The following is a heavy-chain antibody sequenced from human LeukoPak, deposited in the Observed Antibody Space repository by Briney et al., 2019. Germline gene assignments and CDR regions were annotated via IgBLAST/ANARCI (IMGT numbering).Heavy chain of an antibody. J-gene: IGHJ3*02. CDR1: GFIFSSHG. CDR3: ARGLPNLVLRYFDWLYTRRGMGAFDI. V-gene: IGHV3-23*01. Sequence: QPGGSLRLSCAASGFIFSSHGMNWVRQAPGKGLEWVSGISPSGDITYYADSVKGRFTISRDNSKNRVYLQMDSLRFEDAAVYYCARGLPNLVLRYFDWLYTRRGMGAFDIWGQGTMVTVSS. CDR2: ISPSGDIT. D-gene: IGHD3-9*01.